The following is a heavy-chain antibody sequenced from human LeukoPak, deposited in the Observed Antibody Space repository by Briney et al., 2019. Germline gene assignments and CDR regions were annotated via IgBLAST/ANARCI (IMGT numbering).Heavy chain of an antibody. CDR2: IYPGDSDT. J-gene: IGHJ6*03. D-gene: IGHD3-3*01. CDR1: GYRFTSYW. CDR3: ARLRTIFGVVITGYYMDV. Sequence: GESLKISCKGSGYRFTSYWIGWVRQMPGKGLEWMGIIYPGDSDTRYSPSFQGQVTISADKSISTAYLQWSSLKASDTAMYYCARLRTIFGVVITGYYMDVWGKGTTVTVSS. V-gene: IGHV5-51*01.